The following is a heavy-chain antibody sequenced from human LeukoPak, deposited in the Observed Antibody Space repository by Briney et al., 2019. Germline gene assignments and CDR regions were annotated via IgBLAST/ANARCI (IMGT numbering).Heavy chain of an antibody. Sequence: SETLSLTCTVSDYSIRTDFYWGWIRQPPGGGLEWIGNIHHGGATHYNPSLKSRVTISVITSKNQFSLRLSSVTAADTAVYYCAREAYGDDGGWFDPWGQGTLVTVSS. CDR3: AREAYGDDGGWFDP. V-gene: IGHV4-38-2*02. D-gene: IGHD4-17*01. J-gene: IGHJ5*02. CDR2: IHHGGAT. CDR1: DYSIRTDFY.